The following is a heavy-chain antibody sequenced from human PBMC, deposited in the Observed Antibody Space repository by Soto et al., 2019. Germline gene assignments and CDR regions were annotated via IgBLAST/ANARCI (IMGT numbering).Heavy chain of an antibody. CDR1: GCTVSSDP. D-gene: IGHD3-10*01. Sequence: PGGCLRLSGAASGCTVSSDPMSRVRQAPGNGLEWVSAISGSGGSTYYADSVKGRFTISRDNSKNTLYLQMNSLRAEDTAVYYCARDPRYYGSGSYSYFDYWGQGTLVTVSS. CDR3: ARDPRYYGSGSYSYFDY. V-gene: IGHV3-23*01. J-gene: IGHJ4*02. CDR2: ISGSGGST.